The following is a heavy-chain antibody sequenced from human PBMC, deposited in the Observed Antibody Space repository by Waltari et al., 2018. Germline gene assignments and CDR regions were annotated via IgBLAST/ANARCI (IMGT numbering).Heavy chain of an antibody. CDR3: GRPGVPGISYYGRGGYFDY. CDR2: INPNSGGT. Sequence: QVQLVQSGAEVKKPGASVKVSCKASGYTFTGYYMHWVRQAPGQGLEWMGRINPNSGGTNYAQKFQGRVTMTRDTSISTAYMELSRLGSEDTGIDYWGRPGVPGISYYGRGGYFDYWGQGTLVTVSS. CDR1: GYTFTGYY. D-gene: IGHD3-10*01. V-gene: IGHV1-2*05. J-gene: IGHJ4*02.